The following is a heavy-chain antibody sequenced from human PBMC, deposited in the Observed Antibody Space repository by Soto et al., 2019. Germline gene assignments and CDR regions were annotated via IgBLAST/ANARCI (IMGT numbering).Heavy chain of an antibody. CDR2: IFWDDDK. D-gene: IGHD1-26*01. CDR1: GFSLKTGGVG. V-gene: IGHV2-5*02. Sequence: TLRESGPTLVEPTQTLTLTCTFSGFSLKTGGVGVGWIRQPPGKALEWVALIFWDDDKRYSPSLKNRLTITNDASQNQVDLTMSDMDPVDTATYYCALRRGSFRPYHSYCGVDVWGQGTTVTVSS. J-gene: IGHJ6*02. CDR3: ALRRGSFRPYHSYCGVDV.